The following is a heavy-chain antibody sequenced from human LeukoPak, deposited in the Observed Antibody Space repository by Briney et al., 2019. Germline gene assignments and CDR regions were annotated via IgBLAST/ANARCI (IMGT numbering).Heavy chain of an antibody. J-gene: IGHJ6*02. V-gene: IGHV1-2*02. CDR3: ERDREYDSSRGPESYYGMDV. CDR1: GYTFTGYY. CDR2: INPNSGGT. D-gene: IGHD3-3*01. Sequence: GASVKVSCKASGYTFTGYYMHWVRQAPGQGLEWMGWINPNSGGTNYAQKFQGRVTMTRDTSISPAHMDVSRRRADDTDVHCCERDREYDSSRGPESYYGMDVWGQGNTVTASS.